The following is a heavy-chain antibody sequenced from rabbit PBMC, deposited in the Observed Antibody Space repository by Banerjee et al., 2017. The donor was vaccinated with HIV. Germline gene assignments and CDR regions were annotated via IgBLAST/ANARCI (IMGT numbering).Heavy chain of an antibody. V-gene: IGHV1S45*01. CDR2: IYTGDGST. D-gene: IGHD7-1*01. Sequence: QEQLVESGGGLVKPEGSLTLTCTASGFSFSSSYWICWVRQAPGKGLEWIACIYTGDGSTYYASWVNGRFSISRISSTTVTLQMTSLTAADTATYFCARGDTGFGFLTRLDLWGPGTLVTVS. CDR1: GFSFSSSYW. J-gene: IGHJ3*01. CDR3: ARGDTGFGFLTRLDL.